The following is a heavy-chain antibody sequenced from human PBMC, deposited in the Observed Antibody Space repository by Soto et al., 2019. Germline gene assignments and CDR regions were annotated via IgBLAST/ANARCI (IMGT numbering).Heavy chain of an antibody. Sequence: PGGSLRLSCTASGFTFGDYAMSWFRQAPGKGLEWVGFIRSKAYGGTTEYAASVKGRFTISRDDSKSIVYLQMNSLKTEDTAVYYCTRDGSAVAGTHYGMDVWGQGATVTVSS. CDR3: TRDGSAVAGTHYGMDV. D-gene: IGHD6-19*01. CDR1: GFTFGDYA. J-gene: IGHJ6*02. CDR2: IRSKAYGGTT. V-gene: IGHV3-49*03.